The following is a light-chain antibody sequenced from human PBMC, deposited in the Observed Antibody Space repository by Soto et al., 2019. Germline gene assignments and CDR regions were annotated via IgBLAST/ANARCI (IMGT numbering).Light chain of an antibody. Sequence: EIVLTQSPGTLSVSPGERATLSYRASQSVGRNYLAWYQQKPGQAPRLLIYGASSRATGIPDRFSGSASGTDFTLTISRLEPEDFAVYYCQQYAESPLTFGGGTKVETK. J-gene: IGKJ4*01. CDR2: GAS. CDR1: QSVGRNY. V-gene: IGKV3-20*01. CDR3: QQYAESPLT.